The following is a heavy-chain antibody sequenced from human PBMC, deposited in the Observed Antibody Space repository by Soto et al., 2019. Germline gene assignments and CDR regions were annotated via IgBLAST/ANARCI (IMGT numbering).Heavy chain of an antibody. J-gene: IGHJ4*02. CDR1: GFTVTGNY. V-gene: IGHV3-53*01. Sequence: EVQLVESGGGLIQPGGSLRLSYAVSGFTVTGNYITWVRQAPGKGLECVSVIYKSGSTYYPDSVKGRFTISRDSSRNTLYLQMNSLRADDTAVYYCARGGPAYFFDYWGQGTLVTVSS. D-gene: IGHD1-26*01. CDR3: ARGGPAYFFDY. CDR2: IYKSGST.